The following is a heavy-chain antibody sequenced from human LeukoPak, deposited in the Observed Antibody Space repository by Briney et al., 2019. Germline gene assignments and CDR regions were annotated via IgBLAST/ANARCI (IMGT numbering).Heavy chain of an antibody. CDR1: GGSISSYY. V-gene: IGHV4-59*08. Sequence: SETLSLTCTVSGGSISSYYWSWIRQPPGKGLEWIGYIFYSGSTNYNPSLKSRVTISVDTSKNQFSLKLSSVTAADTAVYYCARHKDYYYSYMDVWGKGTTVTISS. CDR3: ARHKDYYYSYMDV. J-gene: IGHJ6*03. CDR2: IFYSGST.